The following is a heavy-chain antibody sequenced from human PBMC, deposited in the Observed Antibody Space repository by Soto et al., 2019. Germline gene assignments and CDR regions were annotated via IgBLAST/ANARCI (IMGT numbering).Heavy chain of an antibody. J-gene: IGHJ4*02. CDR1: GGSISSGGYY. CDR3: ARSPDY. V-gene: IGHV4-31*03. Sequence: QVQLQESGPGLVKPSQTLSLTCTVSGGSISSGGYYWSWIRQHPGKGLEWIGYIYSSVNTYYNPSRKGRVTISVDTSKSHFSLTLSSVPAADTAVYYCARSPDYWRQGTLVTVSS. CDR2: IYSSVNT.